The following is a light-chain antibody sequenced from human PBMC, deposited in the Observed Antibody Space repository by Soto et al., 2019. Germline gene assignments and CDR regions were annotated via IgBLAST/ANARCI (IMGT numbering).Light chain of an antibody. CDR2: LNSDGSH. V-gene: IGLV4-69*01. CDR1: SGHGSYA. Sequence: QSVLTQSPSASASLGASVKLTCTLSSGHGSYAIAWHQQQPEKDPRYLMKLNSDGSHSKGDGIPDRFSGSSSGAERYLIISSLQSEDEADYYCQTWGTGIHVFGTGTKLTVL. J-gene: IGLJ1*01. CDR3: QTWGTGIHV.